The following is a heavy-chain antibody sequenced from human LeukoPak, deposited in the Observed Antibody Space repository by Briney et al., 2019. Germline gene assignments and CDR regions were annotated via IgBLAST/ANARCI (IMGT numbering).Heavy chain of an antibody. D-gene: IGHD5/OR15-5a*01. J-gene: IGHJ6*03. CDR3: ARALRLHSGFLYYYMDV. V-gene: IGHV3-23*01. CDR2: ISGSGGNT. CDR1: GFTFSSYA. Sequence: AGGSLRLSCAASGFTFSSYAMSWVRQAPGKGLEWVSAISGSGGNTYYADSVKGRFTISRDNSKNTLFLQMNSLRAEDTAVYYCARALRLHSGFLYYYMDVWGKGTTVTVSS.